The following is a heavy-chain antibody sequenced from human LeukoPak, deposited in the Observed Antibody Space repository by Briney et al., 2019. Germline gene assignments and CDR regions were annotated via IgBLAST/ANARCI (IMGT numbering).Heavy chain of an antibody. CDR2: FDPEDGET. CDR3: ARDAHRRDGYNYDY. Sequence: ASVKVSCKVSGYTLTELSMHWVRQAPGKGLEWMGGFDPEDGETIYAQKFQGRVTMTEDTSTDTAYMELSSLRSEDTAVYYCARDAHRRDGYNYDYWGQGTLVTVSS. D-gene: IGHD5-24*01. J-gene: IGHJ4*02. CDR1: GYTLTELS. V-gene: IGHV1-24*01.